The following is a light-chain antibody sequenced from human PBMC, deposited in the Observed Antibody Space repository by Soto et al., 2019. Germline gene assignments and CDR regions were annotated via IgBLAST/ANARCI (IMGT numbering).Light chain of an antibody. Sequence: EIVMTQSPATLSVSPGERATLSFRASQSVSSNLAWYQQKPGQAPRLLIYGASTRAIGIPTGFSGSGSGTEFTLTISSLQSEEFAVYYCQQYNNWPRTFGQGTKVDIK. CDR1: QSVSSN. V-gene: IGKV3-15*01. CDR2: GAS. J-gene: IGKJ1*01. CDR3: QQYNNWPRT.